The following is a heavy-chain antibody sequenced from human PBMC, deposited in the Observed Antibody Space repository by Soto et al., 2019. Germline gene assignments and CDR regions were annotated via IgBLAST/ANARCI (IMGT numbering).Heavy chain of an antibody. CDR1: RGSMWIFY. V-gene: IGHV4-59*01. CDR2: IYYSGST. Sequence: PSECMSLASTVCRGSMWIFYWGWIRQHPGKGLEWIGYIYYSGSTNYNPSLKSRVTISVDTSKNQFSLNLRSMSPADTAVYYCARVRGLAARTLAYWGPGTLVTVSS. D-gene: IGHD6-6*01. J-gene: IGHJ4*02. CDR3: ARVRGLAARTLAY.